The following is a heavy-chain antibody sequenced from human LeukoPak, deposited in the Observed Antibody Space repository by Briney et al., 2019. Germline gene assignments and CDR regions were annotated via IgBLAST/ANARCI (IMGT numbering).Heavy chain of an antibody. J-gene: IGHJ4*02. CDR3: ARSPLGIAPFDY. CDR1: GFTFSDHH. D-gene: IGHD7-27*01. Sequence: GGSLRLSCAASGFTFSDHHMDWVRQAPGEGLEWVARIRNKANRYTTEYAASVKGRFTISRGDSENSLYLQMDSLKTEDTAVYYCARSPLGIAPFDYWGQGNLVTVSS. V-gene: IGHV3-72*01. CDR2: IRNKANRYTT.